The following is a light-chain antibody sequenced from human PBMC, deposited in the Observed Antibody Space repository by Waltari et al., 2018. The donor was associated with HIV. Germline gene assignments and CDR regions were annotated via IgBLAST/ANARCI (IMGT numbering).Light chain of an antibody. Sequence: QSALTQPASVSGSPGQSITISCTGTSSDVGDYNYVSWYQQHPGKAPKVMIYDVSKRPSVVSNRFAGTKSGNTASLTVSGLQAEDEADYYCCSYVGSSTWVFGGGTKLTVL. CDR1: SSDVGDYNY. V-gene: IGLV2-23*02. CDR3: CSYVGSSTWV. CDR2: DVS. J-gene: IGLJ3*02.